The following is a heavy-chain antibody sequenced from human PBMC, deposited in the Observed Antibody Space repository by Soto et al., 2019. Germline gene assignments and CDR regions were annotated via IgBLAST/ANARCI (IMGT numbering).Heavy chain of an antibody. CDR3: TRSGGSYSFGY. CDR1: GFTLSGSA. CDR2: IRSKTHSYAT. J-gene: IGHJ4*02. Sequence: EVQLVESGGGLVQPGESLKLSCAASGFTLSGSAVHWVRQASGKGLEWVGRIRSKTHSYATEYIASVKGRFTMSRDDSNNTAYLQMTGLKTDDPAVYYCTRSGGSYSFGYWGQGTLVTVSS. V-gene: IGHV3-73*02. D-gene: IGHD1-26*01.